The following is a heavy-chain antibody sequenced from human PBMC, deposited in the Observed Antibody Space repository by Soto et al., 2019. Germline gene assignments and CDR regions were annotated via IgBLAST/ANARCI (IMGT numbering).Heavy chain of an antibody. D-gene: IGHD2-15*01. V-gene: IGHV4-39*01. CDR3: XXGGDDY. CDR1: GDSISSSRYY. J-gene: IGHJ4*02. Sequence: QLQLQESGPGLVXPSEXLSLTCTVSGDSISSSRYYWDWIRQPPGKGLEWIGSVYYDGSTYSKPSLKSRVTISVDTSKNQFSLTLNSVTXXDXXXXXXXXGGDDYWGQGTLVTVSS. CDR2: VYYDGST.